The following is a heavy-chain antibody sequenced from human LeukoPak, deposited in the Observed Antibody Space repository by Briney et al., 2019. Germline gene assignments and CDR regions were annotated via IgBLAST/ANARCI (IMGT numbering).Heavy chain of an antibody. CDR3: AKDDSSGYYYFDS. CDR2: ISGSGGST. CDR1: GSTFSNYA. Sequence: GGSLRLSCAASGSTFSNYAMSWVRQAPGKGLGWVSVISGSGGSTYYADSVKGRFTISRDNSKNTLHLQMNSLRAEDTAVYYCAKDDSSGYYYFDSWGQGTLVTVSS. V-gene: IGHV3-23*01. D-gene: IGHD3-22*01. J-gene: IGHJ4*02.